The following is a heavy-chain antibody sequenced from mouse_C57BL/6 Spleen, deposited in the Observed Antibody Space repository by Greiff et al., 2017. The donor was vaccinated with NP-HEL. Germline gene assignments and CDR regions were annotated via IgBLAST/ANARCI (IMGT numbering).Heavy chain of an antibody. D-gene: IGHD2-3*01. CDR1: GYTFTSYW. CDR2: IDPSDSYT. CDR3: ARLDDGYPWFAY. J-gene: IGHJ3*01. V-gene: IGHV1-50*01. Sequence: QVHVKQPGAELVKPGASVKLSCKASGYTFTSYWMQWVKQRPGQGLEWIGEIDPSDSYTNYNQKFKGKATLTVDTSSSTAYMQLSSLTSEDSAVYYCARLDDGYPWFAYWGQGTLVTVSA.